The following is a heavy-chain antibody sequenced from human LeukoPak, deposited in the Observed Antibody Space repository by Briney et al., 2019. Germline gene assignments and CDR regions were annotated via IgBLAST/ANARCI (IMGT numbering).Heavy chain of an antibody. D-gene: IGHD3-16*01. CDR1: GFTVSSNY. Sequence: GGSLRLSCAASGFTVSSNYMSWVRQAPGKELEWVSVIYSGGSTYYADSVKGRFTISRDNSKNTLYLQMNSLRAEDTAVYYCARETPGGGQIDYWGQGTLVTVSS. CDR2: IYSGGST. V-gene: IGHV3-53*01. J-gene: IGHJ4*02. CDR3: ARETPGGGQIDY.